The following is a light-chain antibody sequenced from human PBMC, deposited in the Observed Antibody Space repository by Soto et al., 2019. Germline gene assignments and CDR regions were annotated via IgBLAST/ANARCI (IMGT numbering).Light chain of an antibody. Sequence: EIVLTQSPAALSLSPGERATLSCGASQSVGSLLAWYQQKPGQAPRLLIYAASNRATGIPARFSGSGSGTDFTLTISSLEPDDFAVYSCQQRSNWITFGQGTRLEIK. J-gene: IGKJ5*01. CDR2: AAS. V-gene: IGKV3-11*01. CDR3: QQRSNWIT. CDR1: QSVGSL.